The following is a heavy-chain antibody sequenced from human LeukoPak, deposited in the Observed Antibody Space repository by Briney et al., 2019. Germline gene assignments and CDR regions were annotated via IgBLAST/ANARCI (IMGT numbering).Heavy chain of an antibody. CDR2: MYYSGST. CDR3: ARVRFLESGDAFDI. J-gene: IGHJ3*02. V-gene: IGHV4-39*07. CDR1: GGSISSSRYY. Sequence: SETLSLTCTVSGGSISSSRYYWGWIRQPPGKGLEWIGSMYYSGSTYYSPSLKSRVTMSVDTSKNQFSLKLSSVTAADTAVYYCARVRFLESGDAFDIWGQGTMVTVSS. D-gene: IGHD3-3*01.